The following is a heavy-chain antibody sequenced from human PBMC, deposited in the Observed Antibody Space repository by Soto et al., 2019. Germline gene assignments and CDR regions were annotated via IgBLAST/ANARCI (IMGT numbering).Heavy chain of an antibody. CDR3: ARFYYDSSGYLPSPYYYYYGMDV. J-gene: IGHJ6*02. CDR2: INAGNGNT. CDR1: GYTFTSYA. Sequence: EASVKVSCKASGYTFTSYAMHRVRQAPGQMLEWMGWINAGNGNTKYSQKSQGRVTITRDTSASTAYMELNSLRAEDTAVYYCARFYYDSSGYLPSPYYYYYGMDVWGQGTTVTVSS. D-gene: IGHD3-22*01. V-gene: IGHV1-3*01.